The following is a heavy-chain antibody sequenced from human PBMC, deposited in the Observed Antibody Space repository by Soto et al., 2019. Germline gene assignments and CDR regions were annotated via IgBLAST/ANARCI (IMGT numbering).Heavy chain of an antibody. D-gene: IGHD6-19*01. CDR2: ISASSDTI. Sequence: GGSLRLSCVASGVTFIAHSMSWVRQATGKGLEWVSYISASSDTIYYADSVKGRFTISRDNAKNSLYLQMNSLRDEDTAVYYCARDTSKGGSGWYFYWGQGTLVTVSS. J-gene: IGHJ4*02. CDR3: ARDTSKGGSGWYFY. CDR1: GVTFIAHS. V-gene: IGHV3-48*02.